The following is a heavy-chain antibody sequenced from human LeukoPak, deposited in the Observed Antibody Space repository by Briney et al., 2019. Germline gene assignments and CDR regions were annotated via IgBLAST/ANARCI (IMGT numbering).Heavy chain of an antibody. CDR2: IDPSDSYT. Sequence: GESLKISCKGSGYSFTSYWISWVRPMPGKGLEWMGRIDPSDSYTNYSASFQGHVTISADKSISTAYLQWSSLKASDTAMYYCALSLTGYYTLFDYWGQGTLVTVSS. CDR3: ALSLTGYYTLFDY. J-gene: IGHJ4*02. V-gene: IGHV5-10-1*01. D-gene: IGHD3-9*01. CDR1: GYSFTSYW.